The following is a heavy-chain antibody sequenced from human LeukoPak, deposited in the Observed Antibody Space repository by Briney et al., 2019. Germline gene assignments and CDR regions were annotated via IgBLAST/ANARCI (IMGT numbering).Heavy chain of an antibody. CDR3: ARGRTYMVRGVIKVDPYYFDY. D-gene: IGHD3-10*01. CDR2: IYYSGST. Sequence: SETLSLTCTVSGGSISSSSYYWGWIRQPPGKGLEWIGSIYYSGSTYYNPSLKSRVTISVDTSKNQFSLKLSSVTAADTAVYYCARGRTYMVRGVIKVDPYYFDYWGQGTLVTVSS. V-gene: IGHV4-39*07. J-gene: IGHJ4*02. CDR1: GGSISSSSYY.